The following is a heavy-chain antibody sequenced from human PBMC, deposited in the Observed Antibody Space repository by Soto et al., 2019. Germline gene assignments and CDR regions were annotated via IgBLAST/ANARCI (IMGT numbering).Heavy chain of an antibody. CDR2: INPNSGGT. CDR1: GYTFTGYY. CDR3: ARDFQAIFGVVIPYYYYGMDV. Sequence: GASVKVSCKASGYTFTGYYMHWVRQAPGQGLEWMGWINPNSGGTNYAQKFQGRVTMTRDTSISTAHMELSRLRSDDTAVYYCARDFQAIFGVVIPYYYYGMDVWGQGTTVTVSS. J-gene: IGHJ6*02. D-gene: IGHD3-3*01. V-gene: IGHV1-2*02.